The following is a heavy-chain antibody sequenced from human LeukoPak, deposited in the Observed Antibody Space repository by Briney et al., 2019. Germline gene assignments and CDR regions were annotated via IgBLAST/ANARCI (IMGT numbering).Heavy chain of an antibody. CDR2: INRDGSST. V-gene: IGHV3-74*01. D-gene: IGHD6-19*01. CDR3: ASCVAVPGLPDS. Sequence: GGSLRLSCAASGFTFSTYWMHWVRQAPGKGLVWVSRINRDGSSTSYADSVKGRFTISRDNAKNTLYLQMNSLRAEDTAVYYCASCVAVPGLPDSWGQGTLVSVSS. CDR1: GFTFSTYW. J-gene: IGHJ4*02.